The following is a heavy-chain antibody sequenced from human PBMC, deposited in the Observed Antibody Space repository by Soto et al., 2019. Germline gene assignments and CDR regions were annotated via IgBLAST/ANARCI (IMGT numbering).Heavy chain of an antibody. V-gene: IGHV3-30*18. CDR1: GFTFSSYG. J-gene: IGHJ4*02. CDR3: AKDSGWYSSSSYGDYALGYFDY. CDR2: ISYDGSNK. Sequence: QVQLVESGGGVVQPGRSLRLSCAASGFTFSSYGMHWVRQAPGKGLEWVAVISYDGSNKYYADSVKGRFTISRDNSKNTLYLQMNSLRAEDTAVYYCAKDSGWYSSSSYGDYALGYFDYWGQGTLVTVSS. D-gene: IGHD6-6*01.